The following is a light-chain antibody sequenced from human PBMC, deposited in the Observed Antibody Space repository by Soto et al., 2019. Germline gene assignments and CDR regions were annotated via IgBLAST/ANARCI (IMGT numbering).Light chain of an antibody. CDR2: GTS. CDR1: QSVSSTY. V-gene: IGKV3-20*01. Sequence: EIVMTQSPATLSVFPGERATLSCRASQSVSSTYLAWYQQQPGQAPRLLMSGTSNRATGTPDRFSGSGSGTDFTLTISRLEPEDFAVYYCQQYGSPPITFGQGTRLEI. CDR3: QQYGSPPIT. J-gene: IGKJ5*01.